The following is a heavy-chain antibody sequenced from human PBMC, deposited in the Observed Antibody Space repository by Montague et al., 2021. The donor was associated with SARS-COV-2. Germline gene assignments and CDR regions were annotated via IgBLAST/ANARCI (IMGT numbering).Heavy chain of an antibody. CDR2: IYYSGST. J-gene: IGHJ5*02. Sequence: SETLSLTCTVSGGSISSSSYYWGWIRQPPGKGLEWIGSIYYSGSTYYXXXLESRVTISVDTSKNQFSLKLSSVTAADTAVYYCARQGDQLLLEYWFDPWGQGTLVTVSS. CDR1: GGSISSSSYY. D-gene: IGHD2-2*01. V-gene: IGHV4-39*01. CDR3: ARQGDQLLLEYWFDP.